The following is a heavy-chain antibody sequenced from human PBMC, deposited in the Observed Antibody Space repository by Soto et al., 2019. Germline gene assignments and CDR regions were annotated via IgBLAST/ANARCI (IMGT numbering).Heavy chain of an antibody. CDR1: GFTFSSYW. V-gene: IGHV3-74*01. D-gene: IGHD2-21*01. J-gene: IGHJ6*02. CDR3: ASRHQIAYYYGMDV. CDR2: INSDGSST. Sequence: EEQLVESGGGLVQPGGSLRLSCAASGFTFSSYWMHWVRQAPGKGLVWVSRINSDGSSTNYADSVKGRFTISRDNAKNTLYLQMNSLRAEDTAVYYCASRHQIAYYYGMDVWGQGTTVTVSS.